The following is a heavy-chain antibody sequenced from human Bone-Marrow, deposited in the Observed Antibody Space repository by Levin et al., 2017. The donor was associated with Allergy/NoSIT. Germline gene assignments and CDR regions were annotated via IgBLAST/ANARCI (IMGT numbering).Heavy chain of an antibody. D-gene: IGHD2-8*02. J-gene: IGHJ3*02. V-gene: IGHV3-21*01. Sequence: GESLKISCAASGFTFSSYSMNWVRQAPGKGLEWVSSISSSSSYIYYADSVKGRFTISRDNAKNSLYLQMNSLRAEDTAVYYCARGTGGFSPTPLDAFDIWGQGTMVTVSS. CDR1: GFTFSSYS. CDR3: ARGTGGFSPTPLDAFDI. CDR2: ISSSSSYI.